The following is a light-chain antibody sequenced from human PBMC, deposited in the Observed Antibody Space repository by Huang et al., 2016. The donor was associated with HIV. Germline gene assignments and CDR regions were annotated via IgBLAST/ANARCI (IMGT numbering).Light chain of an antibody. Sequence: DIQMTQSPSSLSASVGERVTITCRASQSISRYLIWYQQKPGKATKVLIHSASSLQSGGPSRFSGSGSGTDITLTISRLQTEDFATYYCQQSYSSPPTFGQGTKVEI. CDR1: QSISRY. CDR2: SAS. V-gene: IGKV1-39*01. J-gene: IGKJ2*01. CDR3: QQSYSSPPT.